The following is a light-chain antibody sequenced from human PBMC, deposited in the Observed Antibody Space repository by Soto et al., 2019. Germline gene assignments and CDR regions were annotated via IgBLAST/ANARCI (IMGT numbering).Light chain of an antibody. Sequence: EIVLTQSPATLSLSPGERATLSCRASQSVSSYLAWYQQKPSQAPRLLIYDASSRATGIPASFSGSGSATDFTLTISSLEPEDFAVYYCQQRVNWPPTFGQGTKLEIK. CDR3: QQRVNWPPT. J-gene: IGKJ2*01. CDR1: QSVSSY. CDR2: DAS. V-gene: IGKV3-11*01.